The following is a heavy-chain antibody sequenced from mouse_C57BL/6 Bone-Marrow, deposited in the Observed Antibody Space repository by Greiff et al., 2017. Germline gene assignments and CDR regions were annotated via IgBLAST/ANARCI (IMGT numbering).Heavy chain of an antibody. CDR2: ISSGGDYI. Sequence: EVNVVESGEGLVKPGGSLKLSCAASGFTFSSYAMSWVRQTPETRLEWVAYISSGGDYIYYADTVKGRFTISRDNARNTLYLQMSSLKSEDTAMYYCTRDGYWYFDVWGTGTTVTVSS. J-gene: IGHJ1*03. CDR3: TRDGYWYFDV. V-gene: IGHV5-9-1*02. CDR1: GFTFSSYA. D-gene: IGHD2-3*01.